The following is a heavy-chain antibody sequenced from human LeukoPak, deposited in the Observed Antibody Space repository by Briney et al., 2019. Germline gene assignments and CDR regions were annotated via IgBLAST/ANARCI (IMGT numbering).Heavy chain of an antibody. Sequence: GGSLRLSCVVSGFGFSDSYMTWIRQTSGKGLEWLAYISGSGSDMYYADSVKGRFTISRDNAKNSLYLQMNSLRPDDTALYYCSTDPRLLIYWGHGTLVTVSS. CDR3: STDPRLLIY. CDR1: GFGFSDSY. J-gene: IGHJ4*01. CDR2: ISGSGSDM. D-gene: IGHD2-8*01. V-gene: IGHV3-11*01.